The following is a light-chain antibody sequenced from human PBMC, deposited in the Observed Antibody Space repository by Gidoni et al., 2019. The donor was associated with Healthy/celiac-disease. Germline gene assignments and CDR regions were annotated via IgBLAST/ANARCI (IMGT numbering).Light chain of an antibody. J-gene: IGKJ4*01. CDR2: LGS. Sequence: DIVMTQPPLSLPVTPGEPASISCRSSQSLLHSNGYNYLDWYLQKPGQSPQLLIYLGSNRASGVPDRFSGSGSGTDFTLKISRVEAEDVGVYYCMQALQTPYTFGGXTKVEIK. CDR3: MQALQTPYT. V-gene: IGKV2-28*01. CDR1: QSLLHSNGYNY.